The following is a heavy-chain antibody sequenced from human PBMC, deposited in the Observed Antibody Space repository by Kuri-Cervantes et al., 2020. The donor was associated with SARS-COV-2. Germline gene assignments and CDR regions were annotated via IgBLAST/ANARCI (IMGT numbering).Heavy chain of an antibody. J-gene: IGHJ5*02. Sequence: GSLRLSCAVYGGSFSGYYWSWIRQPPGKGLEWIGRIYTSGGTNYNPSLKSRVTMSVDTSKNQFSLKLSSVTAADTAVYYCARDHSGSYSRGFGPWGQGTLVTVSS. CDR3: ARDHSGSYSRGFGP. CDR2: IYTSGGT. CDR1: GGSFSGYY. V-gene: IGHV4-59*10. D-gene: IGHD1-26*01.